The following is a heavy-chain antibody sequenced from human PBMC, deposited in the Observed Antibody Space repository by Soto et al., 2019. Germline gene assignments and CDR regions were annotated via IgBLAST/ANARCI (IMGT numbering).Heavy chain of an antibody. D-gene: IGHD3-3*01. V-gene: IGHV3-7*01. CDR1: GFTFSSYW. Sequence: LRLSCAASGFTFSSYWMSWVRQAPGKGLEWVANIKQDGSEKYYVDSVKGRFTISRDNAKNSLYLQMNSLRAEDTAVYYCARIRVRPIYYFDYWGQGTLVTVSS. CDR3: ARIRVRPIYYFDY. J-gene: IGHJ4*02. CDR2: IKQDGSEK.